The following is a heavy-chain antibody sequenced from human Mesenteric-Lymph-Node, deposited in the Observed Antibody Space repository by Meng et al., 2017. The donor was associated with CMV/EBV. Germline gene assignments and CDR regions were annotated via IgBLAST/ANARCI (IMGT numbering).Heavy chain of an antibody. CDR2: ISSSSSII. D-gene: IGHD6-13*01. V-gene: IGHV3-48*01. CDR3: ARGNLAAAGGY. CDR1: GFTFSIYS. J-gene: IGHJ4*02. Sequence: GESLKISCAASGFTFSIYSMNWVRQAPGKGLEWVSYISSSSSIIYYADSVKGPFTISRDNSKNTLYLQMNSLRAEDTAVYYCARGNLAAAGGYWGQGTLVTVSS.